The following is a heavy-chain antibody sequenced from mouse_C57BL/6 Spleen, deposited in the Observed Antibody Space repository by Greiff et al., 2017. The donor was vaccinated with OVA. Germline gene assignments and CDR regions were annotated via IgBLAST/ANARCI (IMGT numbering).Heavy chain of an antibody. CDR3: ARGEFTTVVARGYYFDY. CDR1: GYTFTDYY. D-gene: IGHD1-1*01. Sequence: VQLVESGPELVKPGASVKISCKASGYTFTDYYINWVKQRPGQGLEWIGWIYPGSGNTKYNEKFKGKATLTVDTSSSTAYMQLSSLTSEDSAVYFCARGEFTTVVARGYYFDYWGQGTTLTVSS. J-gene: IGHJ2*01. CDR2: IYPGSGNT. V-gene: IGHV1-84*01.